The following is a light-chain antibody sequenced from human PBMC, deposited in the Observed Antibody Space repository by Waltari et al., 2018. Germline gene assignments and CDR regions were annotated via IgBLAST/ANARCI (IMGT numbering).Light chain of an antibody. CDR1: SSNIGSNT. CDR3: AAWDDSLNGRV. CDR2: TNT. V-gene: IGLV1-44*01. Sequence: QSVLTQPPSASGTPGQGVTISCSGSSSNIGSNTVSWYQQLPGTAPKLLIYTNTQRPSGVPDRFSGSKSGTSASLAISGLQSEDEADYYCAAWDDSLNGRVFGGGTKVTVL. J-gene: IGLJ3*02.